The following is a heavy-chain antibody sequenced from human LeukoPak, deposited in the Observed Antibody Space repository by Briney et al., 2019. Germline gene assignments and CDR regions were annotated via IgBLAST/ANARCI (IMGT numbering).Heavy chain of an antibody. CDR1: GYTLTNYA. V-gene: IGHV7-4-1*02. Sequence: ASVKVSCKASGYTLTNYAMNWVRQAPGQGLEWMGWINTNSGNPTYAQGFTGRFVFSLDTSVSTAYLQISRLKAEDTAVYYCARVPFVVVGVTGNWFDSWGQGTLVTVSS. J-gene: IGHJ5*01. CDR3: ARVPFVVVGVTGNWFDS. CDR2: INTNSGNP. D-gene: IGHD1-26*01.